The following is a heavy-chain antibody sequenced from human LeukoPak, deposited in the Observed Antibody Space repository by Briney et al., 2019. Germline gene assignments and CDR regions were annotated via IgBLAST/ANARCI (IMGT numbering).Heavy chain of an antibody. J-gene: IGHJ4*02. V-gene: IGHV4-59*01. Sequence: PSETLSLTCTVSGGSISSYYWSWIRQPPGKGLEWIGYIYYSGSTNYNPSLKSRVTTSVDTSKNQFSLKLSSVTAADTAVYYCARQWLVQGIDYWGQGTLVTVSS. D-gene: IGHD6-19*01. CDR1: GGSISSYY. CDR3: ARQWLVQGIDY. CDR2: IYYSGST.